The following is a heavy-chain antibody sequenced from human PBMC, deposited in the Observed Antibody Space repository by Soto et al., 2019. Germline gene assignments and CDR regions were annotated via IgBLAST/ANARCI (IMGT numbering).Heavy chain of an antibody. CDR1: GASISGFY. Sequence: SETLSVTCTVSGASISGFYWSWIRKSAGKGLEWIGRIYATGTTDYNPSLKSRVMMSVDTSKKQFSLKLRSVTAADTAVYYCAKDLGQKAMAHWGQGTQVTV. V-gene: IGHV4-4*07. D-gene: IGHD5-18*01. CDR2: IYATGTT. CDR3: AKDLGQKAMAH. J-gene: IGHJ4*02.